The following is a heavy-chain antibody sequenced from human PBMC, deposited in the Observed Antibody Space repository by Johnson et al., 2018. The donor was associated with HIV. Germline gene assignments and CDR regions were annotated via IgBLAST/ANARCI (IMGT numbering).Heavy chain of an antibody. CDR2: IRYDGSNK. CDR1: GFTFSSYG. Sequence: QVQLVESGGGLVKPGGSLRLSCAASGFTFSSYGMHWVRQAPGKGLEWVAFIRYDGSNKYYADSVKGRFTMSRDNSKNRLYLQMNRLRVEDTAVYYCAKVWDYYDSNAFDIWGQGTMVTVSS. CDR3: AKVWDYYDSNAFDI. J-gene: IGHJ3*02. V-gene: IGHV3-30*02. D-gene: IGHD3-22*01.